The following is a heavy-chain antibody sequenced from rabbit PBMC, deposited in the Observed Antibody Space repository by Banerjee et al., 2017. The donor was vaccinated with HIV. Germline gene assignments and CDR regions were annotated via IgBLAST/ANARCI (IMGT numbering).Heavy chain of an antibody. CDR1: GFDFSNYNF. CDR2: IDTGSRDFT. CDR3: ARDTGSSFSTYGMDL. Sequence: LVESGGDLVQPGASLTLNCTASGFDFSNYNFMCWVRQAPGKGLEWIACIDTGSRDFTYYASWAKGRFTISKTSSTTVTLQMTSLTVADTATYFCARDTGSSFSTYGMDLWGKGPSSPS. D-gene: IGHD8-1*01. J-gene: IGHJ6*01. V-gene: IGHV1S40*01.